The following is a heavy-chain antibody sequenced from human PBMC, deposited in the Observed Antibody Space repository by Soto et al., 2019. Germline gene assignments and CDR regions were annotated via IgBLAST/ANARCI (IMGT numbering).Heavy chain of an antibody. Sequence: SETLSLTCAVNGGSFSGYSWTWIRQAPGKGLDWIGEINYTGTTNYSPSLKSRVTLSVDTSKNQFSLELRSVSAADTAVYYCARDRGGDLKAFDIWGQGTMVTVSS. CDR1: GGSFSGYS. CDR3: ARDRGGDLKAFDI. V-gene: IGHV4-34*01. J-gene: IGHJ3*02. CDR2: INYTGTT. D-gene: IGHD3-10*01.